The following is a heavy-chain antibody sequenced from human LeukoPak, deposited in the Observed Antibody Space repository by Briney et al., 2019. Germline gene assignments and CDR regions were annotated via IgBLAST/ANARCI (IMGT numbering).Heavy chain of an antibody. Sequence: AGGSLRLSCAASGFTVSTTSLSWVRQAPGKGLEWVSLIYLGGDTYYADSVKGRFTISRDNSKNTLYLQMNSLRAEDTAVYYCARDRGAARTNWFDPWGQGTLVTVSS. D-gene: IGHD6-6*01. J-gene: IGHJ5*02. CDR1: GFTVSTTS. V-gene: IGHV3-53*05. CDR2: IYLGGDT. CDR3: ARDRGAARTNWFDP.